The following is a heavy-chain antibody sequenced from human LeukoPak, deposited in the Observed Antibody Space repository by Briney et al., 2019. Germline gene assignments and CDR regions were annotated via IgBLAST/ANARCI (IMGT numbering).Heavy chain of an antibody. CDR2: IFYSGST. D-gene: IGHD3-22*01. V-gene: IGHV4-59*01. CDR3: AREKATYYYDSSGYFRAFDI. J-gene: IGHJ3*02. CDR1: GDSIDGYY. Sequence: PSETLSLTCSVSGDSIDGYYWSWIRQPPGKGLEWIGYIFYSGSTNYNPSLRSRVTLSVDTSKDQFSLSLSSVTAADTAVYYCAREKATYYYDSSGYFRAFDIWGQGTMVTVSS.